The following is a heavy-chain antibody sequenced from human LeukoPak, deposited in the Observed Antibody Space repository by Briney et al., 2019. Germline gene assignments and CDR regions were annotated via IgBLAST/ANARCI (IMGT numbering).Heavy chain of an antibody. CDR3: AKGRIVVVPAAFDY. CDR1: GFTFSSYG. J-gene: IGHJ4*02. CDR2: ISYDGSNK. D-gene: IGHD2-2*01. Sequence: SGRSPRLSCAASGFTFSSYGMHWVRQAPGKGLEWVAVISYDGSNKYYADSVKGRFTISRDNSKNTLYLQMNSLRAEDTAVYYCAKGRIVVVPAAFDYWGQGTLVTVSS. V-gene: IGHV3-30*18.